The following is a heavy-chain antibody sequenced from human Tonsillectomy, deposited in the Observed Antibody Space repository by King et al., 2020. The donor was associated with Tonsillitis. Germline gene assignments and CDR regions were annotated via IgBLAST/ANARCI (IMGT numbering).Heavy chain of an antibody. D-gene: IGHD1-14*01. Sequence: VQLVESGGDLVQPGGSLRLSCAASGFAFSNYHMNWVRQAPGKGLEWFSYISAGSSNIYYTDSVKGRFTVSRDNAKNSLYLQMNSLRAEDTAVYYCASARIRGQGTLVTVS. V-gene: IGHV3-48*04. CDR1: GFAFSNYH. CDR3: ASARI. CDR2: ISAGSSNI. J-gene: IGHJ4*02.